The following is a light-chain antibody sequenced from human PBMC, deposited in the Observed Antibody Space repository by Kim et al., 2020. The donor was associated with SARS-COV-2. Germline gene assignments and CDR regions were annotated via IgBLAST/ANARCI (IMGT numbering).Light chain of an antibody. CDR2: AAS. J-gene: IGKJ2*03. CDR3: QQSSSSPDS. Sequence: DIQMTQSPSSLSASVGDRVTITCRASQSINTFLNWYQQKPGKAPKLLIYAASSLQSGVPSRFSGSGSGTDFTLTISSLQPEDFATYCCQQSSSSPDSFGQGTKLEI. V-gene: IGKV1-39*01. CDR1: QSINTF.